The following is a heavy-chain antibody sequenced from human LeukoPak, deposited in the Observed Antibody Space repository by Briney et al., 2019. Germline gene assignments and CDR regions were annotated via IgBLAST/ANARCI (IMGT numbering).Heavy chain of an antibody. J-gene: IGHJ3*02. CDR1: GFSLSTSGIC. V-gene: IGHV2-70*11. CDR3: ARIPGYYDAFDI. CDR2: IDWDDDK. Sequence: SGPALVKPTQTLTLTCTFSGFSLSTSGICISWIRQPPGKALEWLARIDWDDDKYYNTSLKTRLTISKDTSKNQVVLTMTNMDPVDTATYYCARIPGYYDAFDIWGQGTKVSVSS. D-gene: IGHD3-9*01.